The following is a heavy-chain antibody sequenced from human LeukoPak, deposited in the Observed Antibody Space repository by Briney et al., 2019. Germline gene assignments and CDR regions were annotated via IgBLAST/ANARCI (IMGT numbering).Heavy chain of an antibody. Sequence: GGSLRLSXAASGFTFSSYGVHWVRQAPGKGLEWVAVIWYDGSNKDYADSVKGRFTISRDNSKNTLYLQMNSLRAEDTAVYYCAKGSVSYYFDYWGQGTLVTVSS. CDR1: GFTFSSYG. J-gene: IGHJ4*02. CDR2: IWYDGSNK. V-gene: IGHV3-33*06. CDR3: AKGSVSYYFDY. D-gene: IGHD5/OR15-5a*01.